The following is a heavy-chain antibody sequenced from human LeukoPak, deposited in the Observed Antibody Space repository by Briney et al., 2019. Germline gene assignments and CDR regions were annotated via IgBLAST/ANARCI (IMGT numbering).Heavy chain of an antibody. Sequence: PGGSLRLSCAASGFTVSSNYMSWVRQAPGKGLEWVSVIYSGGSTYYADSVKGRFTISRDNSKNTLYLQMNSLRAEDTAVYYCARSGYYDSRGDWFDPCAQGTLVTVSS. CDR1: GFTVSSNY. CDR2: IYSGGST. CDR3: ARSGYYDSRGDWFDP. V-gene: IGHV3-53*01. D-gene: IGHD3-22*01. J-gene: IGHJ5*02.